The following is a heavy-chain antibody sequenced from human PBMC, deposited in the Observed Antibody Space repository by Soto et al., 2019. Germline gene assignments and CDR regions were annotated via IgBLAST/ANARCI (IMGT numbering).Heavy chain of an antibody. CDR1: GGSISSYY. J-gene: IGHJ4*02. D-gene: IGHD4-17*01. V-gene: IGHV4-4*07. CDR3: ARVRDYTTPYYFDY. CDR2: IYTSGST. Sequence: SETLSLTCTVSGGSISSYYWSWIRQPAGKGLEWIGRIYTSGSTNYNPSLKSRVTMSVDTSKNQFSLKLSSVTAADTAVYYCARVRDYTTPYYFDYWGQGTLVTVSS.